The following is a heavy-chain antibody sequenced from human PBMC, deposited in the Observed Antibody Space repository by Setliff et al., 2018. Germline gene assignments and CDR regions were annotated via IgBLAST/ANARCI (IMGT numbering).Heavy chain of an antibody. Sequence: WVRQPPGEGLECVGQIKRKTDGETTDYAAPVKGRFIISRDDSKRTLYLQMNSLKNEDTALYYCMSTPSGTYSTYYYYYNMDVWGKGTQVTVSS. D-gene: IGHD3-10*01. V-gene: IGHV3-15*01. CDR2: IKRKTDGETT. J-gene: IGHJ6*03. CDR3: MSTPSGTYSTYYYYYNMDV.